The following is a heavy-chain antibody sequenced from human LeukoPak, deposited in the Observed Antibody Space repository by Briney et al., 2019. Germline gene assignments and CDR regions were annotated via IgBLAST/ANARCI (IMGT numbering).Heavy chain of an antibody. CDR2: IYYSVST. Sequence: PSETLSLTCTVSGGSISSYYWSWIRQPPGKGLEWIGYIYYSVSTNYNPSLKSRVTISVDTSKNQFSLKLSAVTAADTAVYYCAGRGYSYGYDYWGQGTLVTVSS. CDR3: AGRGYSYGYDY. J-gene: IGHJ4*02. V-gene: IGHV4-59*01. D-gene: IGHD5-18*01. CDR1: GGSISSYY.